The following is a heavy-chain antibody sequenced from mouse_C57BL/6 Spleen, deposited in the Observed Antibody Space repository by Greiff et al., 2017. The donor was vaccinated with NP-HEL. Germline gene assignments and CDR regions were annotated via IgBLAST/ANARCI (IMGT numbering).Heavy chain of an antibody. J-gene: IGHJ3*01. CDR3: ARQRTAQTSWFAY. Sequence: EVHLVESGGDLVKPGGSLKLSCAASGFTFSSYGMSWVRQTPDKRLEWVATISSGGSYTYYPDSVKGRFTISSDNAKNTRYLQMSSLKSEDTAMYYCARQRTAQTSWFAYWGQGTLVTVSA. CDR1: GFTFSSYG. D-gene: IGHD3-2*02. V-gene: IGHV5-6*01. CDR2: ISSGGSYT.